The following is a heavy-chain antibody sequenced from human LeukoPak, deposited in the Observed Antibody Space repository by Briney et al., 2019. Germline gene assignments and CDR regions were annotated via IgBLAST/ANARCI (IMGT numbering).Heavy chain of an antibody. Sequence: GASVKVSCKASGYTFTSYGISWVRQAPGQGLEWMGWISAYNGNTNYAQKFQGRVTMTRDTSISTAYMELSRLRSDDTAVYYCARVVSGWYPIDYWGQGTLVTVSS. V-gene: IGHV1-18*01. CDR3: ARVVSGWYPIDY. CDR2: ISAYNGNT. D-gene: IGHD6-19*01. CDR1: GYTFTSYG. J-gene: IGHJ4*02.